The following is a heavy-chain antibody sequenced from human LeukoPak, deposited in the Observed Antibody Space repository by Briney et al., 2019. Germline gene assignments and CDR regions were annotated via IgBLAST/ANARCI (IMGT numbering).Heavy chain of an antibody. CDR2: ITHSGST. CDR1: GGSFSAYY. V-gene: IGHV4-34*01. J-gene: IGHJ4*02. Sequence: SETLSLTCAVYGGSFSAYYWSWIRQPPGKGLEWIGEITHSGSTNYNMTLKSRVTISVDTSKNQFSLKLSSVTDADTAMYYCSQLYDSSGYRQDYWGQGTLVTVSS. CDR3: SQLYDSSGYRQDY. D-gene: IGHD3-22*01.